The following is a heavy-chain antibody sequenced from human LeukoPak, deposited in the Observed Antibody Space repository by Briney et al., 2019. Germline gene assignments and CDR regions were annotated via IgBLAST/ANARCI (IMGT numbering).Heavy chain of an antibody. CDR2: IYHSGST. CDR1: GGSFSGYY. D-gene: IGHD3-10*01. V-gene: IGHV4-30-2*01. J-gene: IGHJ4*02. Sequence: PSETLSLTCAVYGGSFSGYYWSWIRQPPGKGLEWIGYIYHSGSTYHNPSLKSRVTISVDRSKNQFSLKLSSVTAADTAVYYCARVPISAAPDYWGQGTLVTVSS. CDR3: ARVPISAAPDY.